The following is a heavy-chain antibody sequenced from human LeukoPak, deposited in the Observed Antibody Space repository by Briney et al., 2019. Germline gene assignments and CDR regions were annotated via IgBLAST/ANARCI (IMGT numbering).Heavy chain of an antibody. CDR3: ARGVRYYDSSGTPFDY. Sequence: ASVEVSCKASGYTFTSYGISWVRQAPGQGLEWMGGIIPIFGTANYAQKFQGRVTITADKSTSTAYVELSSLRSEDTAVYYCARGVRYYDSSGTPFDYWGQGTLVTVSS. D-gene: IGHD3-22*01. V-gene: IGHV1-69*06. CDR2: IIPIFGTA. J-gene: IGHJ4*02. CDR1: GYTFTSYG.